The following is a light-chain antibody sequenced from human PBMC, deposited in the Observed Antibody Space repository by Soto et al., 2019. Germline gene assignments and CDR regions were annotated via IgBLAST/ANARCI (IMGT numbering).Light chain of an antibody. J-gene: IGKJ1*01. CDR2: AAS. CDR1: QSIRTS. Sequence: DIQMTQSPSSLSASVGDRVTITCRASQSIRTSLNWFQQRPGKAPKLLIYAASTLQGGVPSRFSGSGSGTDFTLTISSLQSEDFATYYCQQSFASLRTFGQGTTVEI. CDR3: QQSFASLRT. V-gene: IGKV1-39*01.